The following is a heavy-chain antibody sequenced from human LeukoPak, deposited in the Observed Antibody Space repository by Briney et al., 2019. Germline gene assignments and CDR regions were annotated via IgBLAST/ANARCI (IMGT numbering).Heavy chain of an antibody. Sequence: GWSLRLSCAASGFTFDDYVMHWVRQAPGKGLEWVSGVTWNSGTIAYADSVKGRFTISRDNAKNSLYLQMNSLRAEDTALYYCAKGGSSGWFAFDYWGQGTLVTVSS. CDR3: AKGGSSGWFAFDY. D-gene: IGHD6-19*01. V-gene: IGHV3-9*01. J-gene: IGHJ4*02. CDR2: VTWNSGTI. CDR1: GFTFDDYV.